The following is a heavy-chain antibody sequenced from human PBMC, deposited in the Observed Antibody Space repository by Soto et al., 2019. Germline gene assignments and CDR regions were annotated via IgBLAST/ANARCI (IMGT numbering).Heavy chain of an antibody. Sequence: QVQLVQSGAEVKKPGASVKVSCKTSGFNFFTYGYTWVRQAPGQGLEWVGCIRAFSGRKDYAPKFQGRVTLTADTSTSTADMELGSLTSDDTAVYYCARTSSTANFEGWGQGTLVTVSS. CDR2: IRAFSGRK. J-gene: IGHJ4*02. CDR3: ARTSSTANFEG. V-gene: IGHV1-18*01. CDR1: GFNFFTYG. D-gene: IGHD1-26*01.